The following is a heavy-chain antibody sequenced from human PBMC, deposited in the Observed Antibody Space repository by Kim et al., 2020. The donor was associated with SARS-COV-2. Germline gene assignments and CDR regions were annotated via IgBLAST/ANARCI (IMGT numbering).Heavy chain of an antibody. CDR2: IYKSGST. V-gene: IGHV4-39*01. CDR1: GGSISSSSYY. J-gene: IGHJ1*01. CDR3: ARHTSGSPAY. Sequence: SDTLSLTCTVSGGSISSSSYYWGWIRQPPGKGLEWIGSIYKSGSTFYTPSLKSRVTISVDTSLNQFSLTLSSVTAADTAVYYCARHTSGSPAYWGQGTLV. D-gene: IGHD1-26*01.